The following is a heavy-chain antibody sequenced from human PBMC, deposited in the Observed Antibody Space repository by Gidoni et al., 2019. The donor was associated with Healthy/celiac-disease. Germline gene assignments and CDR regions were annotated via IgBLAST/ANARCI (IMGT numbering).Heavy chain of an antibody. Sequence: TFSSYTISWGRQAPGQGLAWMGRIIPILGIANYAQKFQGRVTITADKSTSTAYMELSSLRSEDTAVYYCARQSGSGGIDYWGQGTLVTVSS. CDR1: TFSSYT. CDR2: IIPILGIA. D-gene: IGHD3-3*01. J-gene: IGHJ4*02. V-gene: IGHV1-69*02. CDR3: ARQSGSGGIDY.